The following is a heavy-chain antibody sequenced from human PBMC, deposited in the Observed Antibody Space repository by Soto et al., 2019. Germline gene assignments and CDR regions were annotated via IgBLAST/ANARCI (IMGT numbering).Heavy chain of an antibody. V-gene: IGHV1-8*01. CDR1: GYTFTSYC. J-gene: IGHJ4*02. CDR2: MNPFSGNA. Sequence: ASVKVSCKASGYTFTSYCIYWVLQATGQGLEWMGWMNPFSGNAVYTQKFQDRVTMTRGTSINTAYMEMSGLRSEDTAVYYCTRGQGNHWGQGSLVTVSS. CDR3: TRGQGNH.